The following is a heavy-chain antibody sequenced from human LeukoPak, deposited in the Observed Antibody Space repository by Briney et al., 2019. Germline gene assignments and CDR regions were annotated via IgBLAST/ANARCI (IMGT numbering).Heavy chain of an antibody. CDR1: GFTFDDYA. CDR2: ISWNSGSI. J-gene: IGHJ4*02. D-gene: IGHD6-19*01. CDR3: AIGIMGIAVADTFDY. Sequence: PGGSLRLSCAASGFTFDDYAMHWVRQAPGKGLEWVSGISWNSGSIGYADSVKGRFTISRDNAKNSLYLQMNSLRAEDTALYYCAIGIMGIAVADTFDYWGQGTLVTVSS. V-gene: IGHV3-9*01.